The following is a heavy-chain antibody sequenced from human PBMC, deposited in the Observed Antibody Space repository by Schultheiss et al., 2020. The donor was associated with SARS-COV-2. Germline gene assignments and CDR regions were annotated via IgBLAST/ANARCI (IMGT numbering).Heavy chain of an antibody. V-gene: IGHV1-2*02. CDR2: VNPNSGGT. Sequence: ASVKVSCKASGYTFTDYYVHWVRQAPGQGLEWMGWVNPNSGGTTYAQKFQGRVTMTRDTSISTAYMELSSLRSDDTAVYYCARERDSGRYSLGYDLEYWGQGTLVTVSS. CDR1: GYTFTDYY. J-gene: IGHJ4*02. CDR3: ARERDSGRYSLGYDLEY. D-gene: IGHD5-18*01.